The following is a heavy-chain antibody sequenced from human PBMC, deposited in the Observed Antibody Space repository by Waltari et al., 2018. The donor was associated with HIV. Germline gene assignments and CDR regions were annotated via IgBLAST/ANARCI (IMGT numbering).Heavy chain of an antibody. V-gene: IGHV3-74*01. CDR3: ARCRSLGDRYRIDYFHY. CDR1: GFTFSRYW. J-gene: IGHJ4*02. CDR2: IMRDVSNT. Sequence: EVQLVESGGGLVQPGGSLRLSCAASGFTFSRYWMHWVREAPGRGLVWVSRIMRDVSNTGYADSVSGRITISRDNSKDTLYREMNSLSAEYTAVDYCARCRSLGDRYRIDYFHYWGQGALVTVSA. D-gene: IGHD4-17*01.